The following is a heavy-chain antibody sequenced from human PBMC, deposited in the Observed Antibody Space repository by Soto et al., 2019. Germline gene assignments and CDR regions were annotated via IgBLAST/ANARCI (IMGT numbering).Heavy chain of an antibody. CDR2: IKTDSSEK. J-gene: IGHJ4*01. CDR3: AIDSGYGSGNSVSHYLDC. CDR1: GFNFRWYW. V-gene: IGHV3-7*01. D-gene: IGHD3-10*01. Sequence: EVQLVESGGGLVQPGGSLRLSCAGSGFNFRWYWMSWVRQAPGKGLEWLATIKTDSSEKKYVDSVKGRFTISRDNAKNSVYLEMERLRPEGTAVYDLAIDSGYGSGNSVSHYLDCWGHGTLVTVSP.